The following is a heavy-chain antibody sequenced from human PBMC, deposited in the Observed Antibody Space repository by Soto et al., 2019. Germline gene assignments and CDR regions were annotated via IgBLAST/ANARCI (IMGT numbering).Heavy chain of an antibody. CDR1: GGSISSYY. J-gene: IGHJ4*02. Sequence: SETLSLTCTVSGGSISSYYWSWIRQPPGKGLEWIGYIYYSGSTNYNPSLKSRVTISVDTSKNQFSLKLSSVTAADTAVYYCARYSGYDRSDFDYWGQGTLVTVSS. V-gene: IGHV4-59*01. CDR3: ARYSGYDRSDFDY. D-gene: IGHD5-12*01. CDR2: IYYSGST.